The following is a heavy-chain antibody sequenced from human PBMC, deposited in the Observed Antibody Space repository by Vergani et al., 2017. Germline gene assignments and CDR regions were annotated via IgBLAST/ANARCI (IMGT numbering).Heavy chain of an antibody. CDR3: AKELSYRTALPQLDS. D-gene: IGHD3/OR15-3a*01. V-gene: IGHV3-30*18. CDR2: ISYDGDRR. Sequence: QVHLVESGGGVVQPGRSLTLSCVASGFSFRGHVMPWVRQAPGKGLEWVAMISYDGDRRDYGDFAKGRFTISRDSSKTVYLQMNSLRVEDTAMYFCAKELSYRTALPQLDSRVQGTVVTVSS. J-gene: IGHJ4*02. CDR1: GFSFRGHV.